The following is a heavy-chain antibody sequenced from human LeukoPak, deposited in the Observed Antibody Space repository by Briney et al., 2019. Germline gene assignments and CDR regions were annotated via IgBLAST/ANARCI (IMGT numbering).Heavy chain of an antibody. J-gene: IGHJ4*02. V-gene: IGHV3-74*01. Sequence: PGGSLRLSCAVSGFTVSTYVMHWVRRAPGEGLVWVSRINHDGSDISYAESVKGRSTISRDNAKNTLYLQMNSLRADDTAIYYCVRDSNFKIDYWGQGTLVTVSS. CDR2: INHDGSDI. CDR1: GFTVSTYV. CDR3: VRDSNFKIDY. D-gene: IGHD5-24*01.